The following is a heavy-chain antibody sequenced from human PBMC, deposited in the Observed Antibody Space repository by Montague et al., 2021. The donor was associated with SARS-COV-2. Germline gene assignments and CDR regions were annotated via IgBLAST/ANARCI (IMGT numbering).Heavy chain of an antibody. V-gene: IGHV4-34*01. CDR2: INHSGTT. D-gene: IGHD2-2*01. CDR1: GGSFSGYY. CDR3: ARGGRGSRYHLLSGTWFDP. Sequence: SETLFLTCAVYGGSFSGYYWSWIRQSPGKGLEWIGEINHSGTTNYNPSLKSRVIISADTSKNQFSLKTSSVTAADTAVYYCARGGRGSRYHLLSGTWFDPRGQGTLVTVSS. J-gene: IGHJ5*02.